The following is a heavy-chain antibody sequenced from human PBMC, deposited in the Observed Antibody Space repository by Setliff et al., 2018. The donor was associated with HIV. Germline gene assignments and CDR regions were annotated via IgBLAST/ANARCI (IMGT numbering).Heavy chain of an antibody. D-gene: IGHD1-26*01. J-gene: IGHJ4*02. Sequence: PSETLSLTCSVSGDSISSGSYYWGWIRQPPGKGLEWIGNIYYSGSTYYNPSLKSRVTISVDTSKNQFSLKLSSVTAADTAVYYCARPVEMANREFDYWGQGTLVTVSS. CDR2: IYYSGST. V-gene: IGHV4-39*01. CDR1: GDSISSGSYY. CDR3: ARPVEMANREFDY.